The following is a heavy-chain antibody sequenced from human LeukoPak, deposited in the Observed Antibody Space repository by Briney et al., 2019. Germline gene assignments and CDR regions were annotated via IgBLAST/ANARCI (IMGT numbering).Heavy chain of an antibody. D-gene: IGHD3-9*01. CDR3: ARRGLAGYFPTIPRFFGFDY. J-gene: IGHJ4*02. Sequence: ASVKVSCKASGGTFIIYAISWVRQAPGQGLEWMGGIIPIFGTANYAQKFQGRVTITTDESTSTAYMELSSLRSEDTAVYYCARRGLAGYFPTIPRFFGFDYWGQGTLVTVSS. CDR1: GGTFIIYA. V-gene: IGHV1-69*05. CDR2: IIPIFGTA.